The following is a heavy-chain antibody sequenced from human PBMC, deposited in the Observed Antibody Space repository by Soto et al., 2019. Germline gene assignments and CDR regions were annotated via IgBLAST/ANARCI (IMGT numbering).Heavy chain of an antibody. CDR3: ARDLPRDLVRGSFDI. D-gene: IGHD3-10*01. CDR2: ISPDGGRT. V-gene: IGHV1-46*01. J-gene: IGHJ3*02. CDR1: GYTFTTYY. Sequence: QVQLVQSGAEVKKPGASVKVSCKASGYTFTTYYMHWVRQAPGQGLEWMGIISPDGGRTSYAQKFQGRVTMTRDTSTSTVYMELSSLGSEDTAVYYCARDLPRDLVRGSFDIWGQGTMVTVSS.